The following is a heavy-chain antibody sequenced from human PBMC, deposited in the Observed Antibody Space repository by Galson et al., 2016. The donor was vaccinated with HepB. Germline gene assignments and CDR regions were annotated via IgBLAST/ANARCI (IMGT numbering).Heavy chain of an antibody. CDR3: VRDGPGNSDAFDF. V-gene: IGHV4-59*01. Sequence: ETLSLTCTVSGGPFTNNYWTWIRQTPGKGLEWIGYVYHTGSTRYNPSLKSRVTMSVDASRRQFSLKLTPVTASDTAVYYCVRDGPGNSDAFDFWGQGTVVIVSA. J-gene: IGHJ3*01. CDR1: GGPFTNNY. CDR2: VYHTGST. D-gene: IGHD4-23*01.